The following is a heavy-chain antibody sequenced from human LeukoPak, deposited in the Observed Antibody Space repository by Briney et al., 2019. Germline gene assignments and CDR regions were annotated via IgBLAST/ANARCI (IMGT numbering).Heavy chain of an antibody. CDR1: GFTFSSYW. CDR2: IKQDGSEK. Sequence: PGGSLRLSCAASGFTFSSYWMSWVRQAPGKGLEWVANIKQDGSEKYYVDSVKGRFTISRDNAKNSLYLQMNSLRAEDTAVYYCARVGGIQLWLQDNWFDPWGQGTLVTVSS. J-gene: IGHJ5*02. CDR3: ARVGGIQLWLQDNWFDP. D-gene: IGHD5-18*01. V-gene: IGHV3-7*01.